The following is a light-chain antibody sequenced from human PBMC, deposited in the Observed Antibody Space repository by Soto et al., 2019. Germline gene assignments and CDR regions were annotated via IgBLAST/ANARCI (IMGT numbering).Light chain of an antibody. V-gene: IGLV4-69*01. Sequence: QPVLTQSPSASASLGASVKLTCTLSSGHSSYAIAWHQKQPGKGPRYLMDLNNDGSHTKGDGIPDRFSGSSSGAERYLIISSLQSEDEADYYCQSYDSSFVLFGGGTKLTVL. CDR2: LNNDGSH. J-gene: IGLJ2*01. CDR1: SGHSSYA. CDR3: QSYDSSFVL.